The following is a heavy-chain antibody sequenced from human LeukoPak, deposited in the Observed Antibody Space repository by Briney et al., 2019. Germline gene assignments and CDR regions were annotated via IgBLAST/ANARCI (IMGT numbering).Heavy chain of an antibody. V-gene: IGHV4-38-2*02. CDR2: ISHSGTT. CDR1: GFSFSSGYY. D-gene: IGHD1-1*01. Sequence: SETLSLTCIVSGFSFSSGYYWGWIRLPPGKGLEWIGSISHSGTTYYNPSLKSRVTISVGTSKNHFSLKLSSVAAADTAVYYCARSGPQGLDYWGRGTLVTVSS. J-gene: IGHJ4*02. CDR3: ARSGPQGLDY.